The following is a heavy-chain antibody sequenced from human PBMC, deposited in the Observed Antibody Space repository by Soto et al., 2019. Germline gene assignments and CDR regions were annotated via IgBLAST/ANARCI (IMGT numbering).Heavy chain of an antibody. D-gene: IGHD3-16*02. CDR2: IYYSGRT. V-gene: IGHV4-59*01. J-gene: IGHJ4*01. CDR3: ARVGGDANIWGSYRPIPNFDY. CDR1: GCSISRYY. Sequence: SETLSLTCTVPGCSISRYYWSWVRHPPGKGLGWSIYIYYSGRTNYNPALKSRVTIAVDTSKNQFSLKLSSVTAADTAVYYCARVGGDANIWGSYRPIPNFDYWGHGTLVTVSS.